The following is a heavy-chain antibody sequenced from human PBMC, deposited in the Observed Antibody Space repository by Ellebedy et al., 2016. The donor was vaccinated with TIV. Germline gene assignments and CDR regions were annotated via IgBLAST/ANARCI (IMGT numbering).Heavy chain of an antibody. CDR3: ARRDFWSGYYDY. Sequence: GESLKISCRGSGYSFTNYWIGWVRQMPGKGLEWMGIISPADSGNRVSPSFQGQVTISADKSISTAYLQWRSLKASDTAMYYCARRDFWSGYYDYWGQGTLVTVSS. CDR2: ISPADSGN. CDR1: GYSFTNYW. J-gene: IGHJ4*02. D-gene: IGHD3-3*01. V-gene: IGHV5-51*01.